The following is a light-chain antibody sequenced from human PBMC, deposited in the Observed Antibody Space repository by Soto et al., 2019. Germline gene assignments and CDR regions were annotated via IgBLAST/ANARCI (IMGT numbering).Light chain of an antibody. J-gene: IGKJ4*01. CDR2: DAS. V-gene: IGKV3-11*01. CDR1: QSVSSS. CDR3: QQFSKWPLT. Sequence: EIVLTQSPATLSLSPGERATIYCRASQSVSSSLAWYQQKAGQAPRLLIFDASSRATGIAARFSGSGSATDFTLTISSLEPADFAVYYCQQFSKWPLTFGGGTKVEI.